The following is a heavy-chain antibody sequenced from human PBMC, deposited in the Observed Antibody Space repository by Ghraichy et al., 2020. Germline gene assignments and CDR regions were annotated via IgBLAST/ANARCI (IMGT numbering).Heavy chain of an antibody. Sequence: ETLSLTCTVSGGSISSYYWSWIRQPPGKGLEWIGYIYYSGSTNYNPSLKSRVTISVDTSKNQFSLKLSSVTAADTAMYYCARGSLKRDIVPLPDYWGQGTLVTVSS. CDR3: ARGSLKRDIVPLPDY. CDR1: GGSISSYY. J-gene: IGHJ4*02. CDR2: IYYSGST. D-gene: IGHD2-8*01. V-gene: IGHV4-59*01.